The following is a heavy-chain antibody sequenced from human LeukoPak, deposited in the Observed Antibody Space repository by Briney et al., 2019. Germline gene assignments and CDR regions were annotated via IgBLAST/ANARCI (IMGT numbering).Heavy chain of an antibody. D-gene: IGHD1-26*01. CDR1: GYTFTTYW. J-gene: IGHJ3*02. CDR3: VRPLYGSSRVFDI. Sequence: GESLKISCKGSGYTFTTYWIGWVRQVPGKGLEWMGIIYPGDSDTRYSPPFQGQVTISADKSISTAYLQWSSLKASDTAMYYCVRPLYGSSRVFDIWGQGTMVTVSS. CDR2: IYPGDSDT. V-gene: IGHV5-51*01.